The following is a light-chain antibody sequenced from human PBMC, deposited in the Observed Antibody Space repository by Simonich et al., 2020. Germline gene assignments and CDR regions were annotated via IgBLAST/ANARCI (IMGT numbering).Light chain of an antibody. Sequence: QSALTQPASVSGSPGQSITISCTGTSSDVGGYNYVSWYQQHPGKAPKLMIYDVSNRPSGVSNRFAGSKSGNTASLTISGLQAEDEADYFCSSYTSSSTPHVVFGGGTKLTVL. CDR1: SSDVGGYNY. J-gene: IGLJ2*01. CDR3: SSYTSSSTPHVV. CDR2: DVS. V-gene: IGLV2-14*03.